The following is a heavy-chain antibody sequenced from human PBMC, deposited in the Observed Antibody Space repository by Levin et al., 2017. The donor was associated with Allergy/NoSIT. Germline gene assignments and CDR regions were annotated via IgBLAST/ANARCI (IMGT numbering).Heavy chain of an antibody. Sequence: TLSLTCAVSGGSISSGGYSWSWIRQPPGKGLEWIGYIYHSGSTYYNPSLKSRVTISVDRSKNQFSLKLSSVTAADTAVYYCARDSPDAFDIWGQGTMVTVSS. CDR3: ARDSPDAFDI. J-gene: IGHJ3*02. V-gene: IGHV4-30-2*01. CDR2: IYHSGST. CDR1: GGSISSGGYS.